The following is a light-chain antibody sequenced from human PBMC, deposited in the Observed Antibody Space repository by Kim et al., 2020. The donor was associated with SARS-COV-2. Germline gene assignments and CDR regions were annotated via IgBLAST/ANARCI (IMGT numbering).Light chain of an antibody. V-gene: IGKV3-15*01. CDR2: ATS. CDR3: QQCNDWPYT. Sequence: EIVMTQSPVTLSVSPGERATLSCRASQSVSSNLAWYQQNPGQTPRLLIYATSTRASNIPARFSGSRSGTEFTLTISSLQSEDFAVYYCQQCNDWPYTFGQGTKLEI. J-gene: IGKJ2*01. CDR1: QSVSSN.